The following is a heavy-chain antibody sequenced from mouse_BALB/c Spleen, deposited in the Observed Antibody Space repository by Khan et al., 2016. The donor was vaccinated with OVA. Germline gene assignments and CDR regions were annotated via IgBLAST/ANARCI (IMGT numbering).Heavy chain of an antibody. J-gene: IGHJ4*01. D-gene: IGHD2-10*01. CDR3: ARPPYFSYTLDH. V-gene: IGHV9-3-1*01. CDR2: INTYTGEP. CDR1: GYTFTNYG. Sequence: QIQLVQSGPELKKPGETVKISCKASGYTFTNYGMNWVKQSPGKALKWMGWINTYTGEPTYADDFKGRFAFSLETSASTAYLQINNLKNEDTATYFGARPPYFSYTLDHWGQGNSVTVSS.